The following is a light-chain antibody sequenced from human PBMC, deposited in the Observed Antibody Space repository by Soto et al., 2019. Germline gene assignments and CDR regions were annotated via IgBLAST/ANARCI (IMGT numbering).Light chain of an antibody. CDR1: YSDIGDYNY. Sequence: QPVLTQPPSASGSPGQSVTISCAGTYSDIGDYNYVSWYQQHPGKVPKLIISEVSKRPSGVPDRFSGSKSGYTASLTVSDLQPADEAVYYCSSYSGTNSNVIFGGGTQLTVL. CDR2: EVS. V-gene: IGLV2-8*01. CDR3: SSYSGTNSNVI. J-gene: IGLJ2*01.